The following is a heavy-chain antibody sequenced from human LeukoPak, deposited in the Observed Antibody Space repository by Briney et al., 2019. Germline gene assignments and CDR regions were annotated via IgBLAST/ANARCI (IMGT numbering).Heavy chain of an antibody. CDR2: INSDGSST. V-gene: IGHV3-74*01. D-gene: IGHD6-19*01. Sequence: GGSLRLSCAASGFTFSSYWMHWVRQAPGKGLVWVSRINSDGSSTSYADSVKGRFTISRDNAKNTLYLQINSLRAEDTAVYYCAREAYSSGWYSPHAFDIWGQGTMVTVSS. CDR3: AREAYSSGWYSPHAFDI. J-gene: IGHJ3*02. CDR1: GFTFSSYW.